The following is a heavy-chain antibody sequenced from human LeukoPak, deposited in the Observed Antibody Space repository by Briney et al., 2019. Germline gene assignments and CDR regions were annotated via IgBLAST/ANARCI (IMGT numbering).Heavy chain of an antibody. Sequence: GGSLRLSCAASGFXFSDYYMSWIRQAPGKGLEWVSYISSSSSYTNYADSVKGRFTISRDNAKNSLYLQMNSLRAEDTAVYYCASQTYGDYDYYGMDVWGQGTTVTVSS. CDR1: GFXFSDYY. J-gene: IGHJ6*02. CDR3: ASQTYGDYDYYGMDV. D-gene: IGHD4-17*01. CDR2: ISSSSSYT. V-gene: IGHV3-11*03.